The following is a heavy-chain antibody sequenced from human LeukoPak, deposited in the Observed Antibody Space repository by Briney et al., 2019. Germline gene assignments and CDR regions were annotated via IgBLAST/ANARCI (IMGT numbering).Heavy chain of an antibody. D-gene: IGHD2-2*01. CDR2: IYHSGPT. CDR1: GYPISSGHY. V-gene: IGHV4-38-2*02. Sequence: SETLSLTCSVSGYPISSGHYWGWLRPPPGKGLQWIGSIYHSGPTYYNPSLKSRVTISIDTSKNQISLMMSSVTVANTAVYDCAKGYCRGNSCYDDRGAFDYWGQGTLVTVSA. CDR3: AKGYCRGNSCYDDRGAFDY. J-gene: IGHJ4*02.